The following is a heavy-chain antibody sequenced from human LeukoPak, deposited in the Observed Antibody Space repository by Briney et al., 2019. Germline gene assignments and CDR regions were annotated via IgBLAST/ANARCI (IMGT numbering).Heavy chain of an antibody. D-gene: IGHD3-9*01. Sequence: GGSLRLSCAASGFTFNNYAMSWVRQAPGKGLEWVSGISASGSSTYYADSVKGRFTISRDNSKNTLHLQMNSLRAEDTAVYYCAKSWRYFDWLSSYYFDYWGQGTLVTVSS. V-gene: IGHV3-23*01. CDR1: GFTFNNYA. CDR2: ISASGSST. CDR3: AKSWRYFDWLSSYYFDY. J-gene: IGHJ4*02.